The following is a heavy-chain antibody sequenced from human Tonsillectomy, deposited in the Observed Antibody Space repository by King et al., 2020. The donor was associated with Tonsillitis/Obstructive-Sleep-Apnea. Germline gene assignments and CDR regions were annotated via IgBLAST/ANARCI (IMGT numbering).Heavy chain of an antibody. CDR2: IYYTGST. CDR3: AREEPGMDAFDI. J-gene: IGHJ3*02. D-gene: IGHD1-14*01. CDR1: GGSISSYY. V-gene: IGHV4-59*01. Sequence: VQLQESGPGLVKPSETLSLTCTVSGGSISSYYWSWIRQPPGKGLEWIGYIYYTGSTKYNPSLESRVTISVDTSKNQFSLKLNSVTAADTAVYYCAREEPGMDAFDIWGQGTMVTVSS.